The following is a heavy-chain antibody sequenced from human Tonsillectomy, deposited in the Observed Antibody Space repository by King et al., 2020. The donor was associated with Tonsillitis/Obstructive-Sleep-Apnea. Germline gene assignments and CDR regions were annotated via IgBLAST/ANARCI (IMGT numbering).Heavy chain of an antibody. D-gene: IGHD5/OR15-5a*01. CDR3: ARGVKGMSTIDPTFDY. CDR1: GGTFSSYA. CDR2: IIPILGIA. Sequence: QLVQSGAEVKKPGSSVKVSCKASGGTFSSYAISWVRQAPGQGLEWMGGIIPILGIANYAQKFQGRVTITADKSTSTAYMELSRLRSEDTAVYYCARGVKGMSTIDPTFDYWGQGTLVTVSS. J-gene: IGHJ4*02. V-gene: IGHV1-69*10.